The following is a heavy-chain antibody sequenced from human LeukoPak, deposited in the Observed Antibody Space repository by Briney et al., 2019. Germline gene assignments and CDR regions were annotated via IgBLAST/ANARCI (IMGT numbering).Heavy chain of an antibody. CDR1: GIAFSTYA. V-gene: IGHV3-23*01. CDR2: ASESGEIT. CDR3: AKDTAQGYTYGTIEQDY. J-gene: IGHJ4*02. Sequence: AGGSLRLSCAASGIAFSTYAMSWVRQAPGKGLEWVSVASESGEITHYADSVKGRFTISRDNSKNTVYLQMNSLRAEDSAVYYCAKDTAQGYTYGTIEQDYWGQGTRVTVSS. D-gene: IGHD5-18*01.